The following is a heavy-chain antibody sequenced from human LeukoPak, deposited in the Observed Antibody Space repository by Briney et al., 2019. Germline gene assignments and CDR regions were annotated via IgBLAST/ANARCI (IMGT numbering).Heavy chain of an antibody. V-gene: IGHV3-9*01. D-gene: IGHD6-13*01. Sequence: PGRSLRLSCAASGFTFDDYAMHWVRQAPGKGLEWVSGIRWNSGSIGYAASVKGRFTISSDNAKNSLYLQMNSLRAEDTALYYCAKAAYIAAAGTFSYFDYWGQGTLVTVSS. J-gene: IGHJ4*02. CDR2: IRWNSGSI. CDR3: AKAAYIAAAGTFSYFDY. CDR1: GFTFDDYA.